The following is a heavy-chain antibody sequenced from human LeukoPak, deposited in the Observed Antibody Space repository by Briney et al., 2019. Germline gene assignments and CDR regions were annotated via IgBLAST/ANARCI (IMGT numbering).Heavy chain of an antibody. J-gene: IGHJ5*01. V-gene: IGHV1-8*01. CDR2: MNPNSGNT. CDR1: GYTFTSYD. CDR3: ARVWFCASTMIVVVIREGFGS. D-gene: IGHD3-22*01. Sequence: ASVRVSCKASGYTFTSYDINWVRQATGQGLEWMGWMNPNSGNTGYAQKFQGRVTMTRNTSISTAYMELSSLRSEDTAVYYCARVWFCASTMIVVVIREGFGSWGQGALVTVSS.